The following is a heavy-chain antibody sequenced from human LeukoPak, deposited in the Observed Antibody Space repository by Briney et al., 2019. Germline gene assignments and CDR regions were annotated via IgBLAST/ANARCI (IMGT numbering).Heavy chain of an antibody. V-gene: IGHV4-34*01. CDR3: ARTSGDSYGYEGLEY. Sequence: PSETLSLTCAVYGGSFSGYYWIWLRHPPGKGRECIGEISHSGRTIYNSSLKNRVTISVDTPKNQFSLRLRSVTAADTAVYYCARTSGDSYGYEGLEYWGQGTLVTVSS. D-gene: IGHD5-18*01. CDR1: GGSFSGYY. J-gene: IGHJ4*02. CDR2: ISHSGRT.